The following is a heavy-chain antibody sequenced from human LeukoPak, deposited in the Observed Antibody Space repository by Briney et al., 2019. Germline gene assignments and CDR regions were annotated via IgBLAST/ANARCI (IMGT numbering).Heavy chain of an antibody. V-gene: IGHV3-23*01. CDR3: ARDDSSSWSYYYYYMDV. CDR2: ISGSGGST. CDR1: GFTFSTYA. J-gene: IGHJ6*03. Sequence: GGSLRLSCAASGFTFSTYAMSWVRQAPGKGLEWVSAISGSGGSTYYADSVKGRFTISRDNSKNTLYLQMNSLRAEDTAVYYCARDDSSSWSYYYYYMDVWGKGTTVTVSS. D-gene: IGHD6-13*01.